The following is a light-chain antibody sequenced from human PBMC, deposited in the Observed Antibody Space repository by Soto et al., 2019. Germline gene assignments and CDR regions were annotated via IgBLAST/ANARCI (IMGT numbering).Light chain of an antibody. CDR1: QSVSSY. J-gene: IGKJ4*01. V-gene: IGKV3-11*01. Sequence: EIVLTQSPATLSLSPGERATLSCRASQSVSSYLAWYQQKPGQAPRLLIYDASNRATGIPARFSGSGSGTAFTLTISSLEPEDFPVYYCQQRSNFPLTFGGGTKVEIK. CDR2: DAS. CDR3: QQRSNFPLT.